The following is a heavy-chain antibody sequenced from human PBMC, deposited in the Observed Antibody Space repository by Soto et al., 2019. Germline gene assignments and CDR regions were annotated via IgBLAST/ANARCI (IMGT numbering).Heavy chain of an antibody. CDR1: GVSFNNNG. V-gene: IGHV1-69*01. Sequence: QVQLVQSGAEVKKPGSSVKVSCKTSGVSFNNNGIGWVRQAPGHGLEWMGGVSPPFRTSNYARKFQGRISITADASTGTVNMELSSLTSEDTAQYYCARVLYYGSGSYSPYGMDVWGQGNTVTVYS. CDR2: VSPPFRTS. J-gene: IGHJ6*02. D-gene: IGHD3-10*01. CDR3: ARVLYYGSGSYSPYGMDV.